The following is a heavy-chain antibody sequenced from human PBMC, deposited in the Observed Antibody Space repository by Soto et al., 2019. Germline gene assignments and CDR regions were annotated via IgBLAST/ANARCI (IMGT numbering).Heavy chain of an antibody. J-gene: IGHJ4*02. CDR3: ARGIVATYFDY. Sequence: QVQLQQWGAGLLKPSETLSLTCAVYGGSFSGYYWSWIRQPPGKGLEWIGEINHSGSTNYNPSLKSRVTISVDTSKNQCSLKLSSVTAADTAVYYCARGIVATYFDYWGQGTLVTVSS. V-gene: IGHV4-34*01. CDR2: INHSGST. CDR1: GGSFSGYY. D-gene: IGHD5-12*01.